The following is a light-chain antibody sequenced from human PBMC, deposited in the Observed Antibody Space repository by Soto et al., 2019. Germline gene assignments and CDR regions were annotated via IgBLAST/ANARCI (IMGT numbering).Light chain of an antibody. CDR3: SSHSSTSPYV. J-gene: IGLJ1*01. CDR2: EVT. V-gene: IGLV2-14*01. Sequence: QSAPTQPASVSGSPGQSITISCTGTSSDIGSHDYVSWYQHHPGKAPKLIIYEVTNRPSGVSDRFSGSKSGSTASLTISGLQAEDEADYHCSSHSSTSPYVFGTGTKVTVL. CDR1: SSDIGSHDY.